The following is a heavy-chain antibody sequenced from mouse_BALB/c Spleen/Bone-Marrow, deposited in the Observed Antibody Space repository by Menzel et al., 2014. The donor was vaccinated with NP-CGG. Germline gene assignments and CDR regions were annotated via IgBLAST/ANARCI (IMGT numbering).Heavy chain of an antibody. CDR1: GFVFSSYD. Sequence: EVKLVESGGGLVKPGGSLKPSCAASGFVFSSYDMSWVRQTPEKRLEWVATISSGGSYTYYPDSAKGRFTISRDNARNTLYLQMSGLRSEDTALYYCARHVVEVRRASDYWGQGTSVTVSS. D-gene: IGHD2-14*01. CDR2: ISSGGSYT. J-gene: IGHJ4*01. CDR3: ARHVVEVRRASDY. V-gene: IGHV5-9*02.